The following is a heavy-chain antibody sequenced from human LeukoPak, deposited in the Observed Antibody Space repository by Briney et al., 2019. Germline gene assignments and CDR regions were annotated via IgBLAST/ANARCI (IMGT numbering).Heavy chain of an antibody. CDR3: ARVAAAGTRYYYYMDV. D-gene: IGHD6-13*01. J-gene: IGHJ6*03. Sequence: ASVTVSCKASGYTFTGYYLHWVRQAPGQGLEWMGWINPNSGGTNYAQKFQGRVTMTRDTSISTAYMELSRLRSDDTAVYYCARVAAAGTRYYYYMDVWGKGTTVTVSS. V-gene: IGHV1-2*02. CDR1: GYTFTGYY. CDR2: INPNSGGT.